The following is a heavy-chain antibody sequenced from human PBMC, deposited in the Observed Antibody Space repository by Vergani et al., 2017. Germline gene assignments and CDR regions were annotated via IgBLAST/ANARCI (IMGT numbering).Heavy chain of an antibody. D-gene: IGHD3-9*01. CDR3: ARDPTRYDILTGYSSYYYYGMDV. Sequence: EVQLVESGGGLVKPGGSLRLSCAASGFTFSSYSMNWFRQAPGKGLEWVSSISSSSSYIYYAVSVKGRFTISRDNAKNSLYLQMNSLRAEDTAVYYCARDPTRYDILTGYSSYYYYGMDVWGQGTTVTVSS. J-gene: IGHJ6*02. V-gene: IGHV3-21*01. CDR2: ISSSSSYI. CDR1: GFTFSSYS.